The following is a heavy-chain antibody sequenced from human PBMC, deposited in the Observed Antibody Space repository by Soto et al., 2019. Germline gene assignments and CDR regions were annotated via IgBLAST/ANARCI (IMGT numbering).Heavy chain of an antibody. J-gene: IGHJ6*02. D-gene: IGHD3-10*01. Sequence: PGESLKISCKGSGYSFTSYWISWVRQMPGKGLEWMGRIDPSDSYTNYSPSFQGHVTISADKSISTAYLQWSSLKASDTAMYYCARASYGSGDPANYYYYGMDVWGQGTTVTVAS. CDR1: GYSFTSYW. CDR3: ARASYGSGDPANYYYYGMDV. V-gene: IGHV5-10-1*01. CDR2: IDPSDSYT.